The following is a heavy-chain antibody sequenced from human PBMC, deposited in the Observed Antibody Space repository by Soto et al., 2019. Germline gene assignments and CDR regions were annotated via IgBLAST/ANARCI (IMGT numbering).Heavy chain of an antibody. CDR2: ISGGSSYT. CDR3: AKTRVADSGYYFDH. V-gene: IGHV3-11*03. J-gene: IGHJ4*02. D-gene: IGHD3-10*01. Sequence: GGSLRLSCAASGFSFGDSYMSWIRPSAGKGLEWLSYISGGSSYTKYAESVKGRFTISRDNARRSLFLQVNGLRADDTSIYYCAKTRVADSGYYFDHWGQGTMVTVSS. CDR1: GFSFGDSY.